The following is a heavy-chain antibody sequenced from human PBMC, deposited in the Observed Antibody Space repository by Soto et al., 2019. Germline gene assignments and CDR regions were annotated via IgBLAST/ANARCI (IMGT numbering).Heavy chain of an antibody. CDR1: GFIFENFG. V-gene: IGHV3-23*01. Sequence: PRLSCAASGFIFENFGMSWVRQAPGKGLEWISSISGSGFKKYYADSVKGRFTISRDNSKSTVYLELNNLSAEDTAVYHCAKNQGVELVPLATVDWFDPWGQGSVVTVSS. CDR3: AKNQGVELVPLATVDWFDP. J-gene: IGHJ5*02. D-gene: IGHD1-26*01. CDR2: ISGSGFKK.